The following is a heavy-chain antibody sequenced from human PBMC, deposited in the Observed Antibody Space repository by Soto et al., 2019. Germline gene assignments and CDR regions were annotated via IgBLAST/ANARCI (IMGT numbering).Heavy chain of an antibody. CDR1: GGSIISYY. V-gene: IGHV4-59*01. CDR3: AIITPAAAGTDYYYGMDV. J-gene: IGHJ6*02. CDR2: IYYSGST. Sequence: AETLSLTCTVSGGSIISYYRSWIRQPPGKGLEWIGYIYYSGSTNYNPSLKSRVTISVDTSKNQFSLKLSSVTAADTAVYYCAIITPAAAGTDYYYGMDVWGQGTTVTVSS. D-gene: IGHD6-13*01.